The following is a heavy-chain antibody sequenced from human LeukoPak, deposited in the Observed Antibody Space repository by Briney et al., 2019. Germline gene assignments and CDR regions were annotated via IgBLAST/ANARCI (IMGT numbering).Heavy chain of an antibody. D-gene: IGHD5-24*01. J-gene: IGHJ4*02. Sequence: SVKVSCKASGFTFTNSAMQWVRQARGQRLEWIGWIVAASGNTKYAQKFQERVTITRDMSTSTAYMELSSLSPEDTAVYYCAAAPIEMQQRGFDYWGQGTLVTVSS. CDR2: IVAASGNT. CDR3: AAAPIEMQQRGFDY. CDR1: GFTFTNSA. V-gene: IGHV1-58*02.